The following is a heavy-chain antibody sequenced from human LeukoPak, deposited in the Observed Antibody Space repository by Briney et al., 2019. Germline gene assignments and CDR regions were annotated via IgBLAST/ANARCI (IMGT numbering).Heavy chain of an antibody. CDR2: VSPYDGRT. CDR3: ARGGHCTNGVCYSFEY. J-gene: IGHJ4*02. CDR1: GYMFTSYG. Sequence: ASVKVSCKASGYMFTSYGISWVRQAPGQGLEWMGWVSPYDGRTNYAQKLQGSVTMTTDTSTSTGYMELRSLRSDDTAVYYCARGGHCTNGVCYSFEYWGQGTLVTVSS. V-gene: IGHV1-18*01. D-gene: IGHD2-8*01.